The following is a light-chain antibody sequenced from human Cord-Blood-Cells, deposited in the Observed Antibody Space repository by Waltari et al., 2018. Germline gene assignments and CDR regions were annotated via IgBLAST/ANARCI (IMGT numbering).Light chain of an antibody. CDR3: SSYTSSSTWV. CDR1: SSDVGGYNY. V-gene: IGLV2-14*01. Sequence: QSALTHSASVSGSPGQSITISCTGTSSDVGGYNYVSWYQQHPGKAPKLMIYDVSNRPSGVSNRFSGSKSGNTASLTISGLQAEDEADYYCSSYTSSSTWVFGGGTKLTVL. J-gene: IGLJ3*02. CDR2: DVS.